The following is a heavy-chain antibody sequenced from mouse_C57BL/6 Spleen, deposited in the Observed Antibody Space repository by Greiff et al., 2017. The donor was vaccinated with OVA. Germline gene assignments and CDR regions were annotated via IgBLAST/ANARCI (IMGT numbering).Heavy chain of an antibody. CDR3: ARPQLKAMDY. Sequence: EVKLMESGGGLVKPGGSLKLSCAASGFTFSDYGMHWVRQAPEKGLEWVAYISSGSSTIYYADTVKGRFTISRDNAKNTLFLQMTSLRSEDTAMYYCARPQLKAMDYWGQGTSVTVSS. D-gene: IGHD1-3*01. J-gene: IGHJ4*01. CDR2: ISSGSSTI. V-gene: IGHV5-17*01. CDR1: GFTFSDYG.